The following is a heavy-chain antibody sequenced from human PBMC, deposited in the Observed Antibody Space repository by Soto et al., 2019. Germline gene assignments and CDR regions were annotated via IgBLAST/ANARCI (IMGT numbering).Heavy chain of an antibody. V-gene: IGHV3-43*01. J-gene: IGHJ5*01. CDR1: GFKFDDYM. CDR3: AKEGNGGSSLDS. CDR2: ISWDGGSI. D-gene: IGHD2-15*01. Sequence: GGYLRLSCEASGFKFDDYMMHWVRQAPGKGLEWISLISWDGGSIDYADSIKGRFTVSRDNSKTSLYLHMHSLTSDDTAFYFCAKEGNGGSSLDSWGQGTLVTVST.